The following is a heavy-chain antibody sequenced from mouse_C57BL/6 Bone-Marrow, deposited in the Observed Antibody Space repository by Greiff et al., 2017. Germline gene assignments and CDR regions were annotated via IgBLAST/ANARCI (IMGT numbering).Heavy chain of an antibody. D-gene: IGHD4-1*01. CDR2: IRNKANGDTT. CDR3: ACYPLGSYFDY. Sequence: EVMLVESGGGLVQPGGSLSLSCAASGFTFTDYYMSWVRQPPGTALEWLGFIRNKANGDTTEYSASVKGRFTISSDNSQSILYLQMNALRAEDIATYYCACYPLGSYFDYWGQGTTLTVSS. CDR1: GFTFTDYY. J-gene: IGHJ2*01. V-gene: IGHV7-3*01.